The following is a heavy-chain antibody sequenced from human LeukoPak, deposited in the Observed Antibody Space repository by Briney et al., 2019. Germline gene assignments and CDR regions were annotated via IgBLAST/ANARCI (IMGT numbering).Heavy chain of an antibody. J-gene: IGHJ6*02. D-gene: IGHD3-10*01. Sequence: GSLRLSCAASGFTVSSNYMSWVRQAPGKGLEWVSAISGSGGSTYYADSVKGRFTISRDNSKNTLYLQMNSLRAEDTAVYYCAKDSGSGSFIMYYYYGMDVWGQGTTVTVSS. CDR2: ISGSGGST. CDR3: AKDSGSGSFIMYYYYGMDV. V-gene: IGHV3-23*01. CDR1: GFTVSSNY.